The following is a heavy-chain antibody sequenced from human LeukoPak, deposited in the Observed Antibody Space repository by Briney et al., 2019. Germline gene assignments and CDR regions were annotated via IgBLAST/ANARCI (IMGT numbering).Heavy chain of an antibody. CDR3: ARDYAHGGYYYYGMDV. D-gene: IGHD2-2*01. CDR1: GGSISSYY. V-gene: IGHV4-4*07. Sequence: SETLSLTCTVSGGSISSYYWSWIRQPAGKGLEWIGRIYTSGSTNYNPSLKSRVTMSVDTSKNQFSLKLSSVTAADTAVYYCARDYAHGGYYYYGMDVWGQGTTVTVSS. J-gene: IGHJ6*02. CDR2: IYTSGST.